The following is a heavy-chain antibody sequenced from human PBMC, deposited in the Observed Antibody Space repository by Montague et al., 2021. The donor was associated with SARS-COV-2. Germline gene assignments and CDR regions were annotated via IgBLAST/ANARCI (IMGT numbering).Heavy chain of an antibody. J-gene: IGHJ3*02. V-gene: IGHV6-1*01. CDR1: GDSVAGHRRR. CDR3: ARGDGLGPYTGYAFDI. Sequence: CAISGDSVAGHRRRSEEHTSEPPSHEQLVCRPHHGKRRFDHYEVSMKGRISIKADTSKNQFSLQLDSVTPEDTAVYYCARGDGLGPYTGYAFDIWGQGTLVTVSS. CDR2: PHHGKRRFD. D-gene: IGHD3-16*01.